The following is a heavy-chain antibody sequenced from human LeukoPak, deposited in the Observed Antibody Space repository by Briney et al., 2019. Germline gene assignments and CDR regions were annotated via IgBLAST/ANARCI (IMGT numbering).Heavy chain of an antibody. V-gene: IGHV3-74*01. Sequence: PGGSLRLSCAVSGFSVRSYWMSWVRQAPGKGLVWVSRISSDGTIISYADSVKGRFTISRDNSKNTLYLQMSSLRAEDTAFYYCVKRERFLEQPPYWGQGTLVTVSS. D-gene: IGHD3-3*01. CDR1: GFSVRSYW. CDR2: ISSDGTII. J-gene: IGHJ4*02. CDR3: VKRERFLEQPPY.